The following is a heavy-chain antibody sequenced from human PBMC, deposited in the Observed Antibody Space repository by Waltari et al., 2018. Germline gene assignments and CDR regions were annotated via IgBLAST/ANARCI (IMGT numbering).Heavy chain of an antibody. V-gene: IGHV4-38-2*01. CDR1: GYSIRSGHS. CDR3: ARTVVAWRTTIFSMYYVDY. J-gene: IGHJ4*02. D-gene: IGHD3-3*01. Sequence: QVQLQESGPGLVKPSETLSLTCAVPGYSIRSGHSWGWVRQPPGRGREWIGTVYQTGITYYSPSLKSRVTISVDTSKNHFSLNLSSVTAADTAFYYCARTVVAWRTTIFSMYYVDYWGQGTLVTVSS. CDR2: VYQTGIT.